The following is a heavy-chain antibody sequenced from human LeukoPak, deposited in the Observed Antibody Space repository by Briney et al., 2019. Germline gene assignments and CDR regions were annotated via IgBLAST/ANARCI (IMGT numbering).Heavy chain of an antibody. D-gene: IGHD3-22*01. CDR2: IIPIFGTA. CDR3: ARVGDYYDSSGYYQDDAFDI. V-gene: IGHV1-69*13. J-gene: IGHJ3*02. CDR1: GGTFSSYA. Sequence: GASVKVSCKASGGTFSSYAISWVRQAPGQGLEWMGGIIPIFGTANYAPKFQGRVTITADESTSTAYMELSSLRSEDTAVYYCARVGDYYDSSGYYQDDAFDIWGQGTMVTVSS.